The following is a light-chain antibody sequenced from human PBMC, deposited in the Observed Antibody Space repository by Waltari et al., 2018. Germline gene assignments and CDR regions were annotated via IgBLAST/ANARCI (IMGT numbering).Light chain of an antibody. CDR2: GNG. CDR3: QSYDSSLSDSVV. Sequence: QSVLTQPPSVSGAPGQRATIPCTGSSSNIGARYDVHWYQQLPGTAPKLLLHGNGNRPSGGPDRFSGAKSGSSASLAITGLQAEDEADYCSQSYDSSLSDSVVFGGGTKLTVL. CDR1: SSNIGARYD. V-gene: IGLV1-40*01. J-gene: IGLJ2*01.